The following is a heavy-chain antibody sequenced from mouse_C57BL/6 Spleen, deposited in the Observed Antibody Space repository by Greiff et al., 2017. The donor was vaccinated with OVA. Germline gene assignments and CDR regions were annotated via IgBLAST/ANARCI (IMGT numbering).Heavy chain of an antibody. J-gene: IGHJ3*01. CDR2: ISGGGGNT. V-gene: IGHV5-9*01. Sequence: DVKLVESGGGLVKPGGSLKLSCAASGFTFSSYTMSWVRQTPEKRLEWVATISGGGGNTYYPDSVKGRFTISRDNAKNTLYLQMSSLRSEDTAWYYCARRGDWFAYWGQGTLVTVSA. CDR1: GFTFSSYT. CDR3: ARRGDWFAY.